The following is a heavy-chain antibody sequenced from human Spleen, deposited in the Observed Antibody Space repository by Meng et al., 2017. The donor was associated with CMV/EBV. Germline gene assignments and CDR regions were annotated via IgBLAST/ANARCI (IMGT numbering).Heavy chain of an antibody. D-gene: IGHD6-25*01. Sequence: ASVKVSCKASGYTFTSHGVNWVRQAPGQGREGMAWISAYNGHTNYAHKFQGRVTVTADTSTSTAYMELRSLRTDDTAVYYCAGGSGWPFFDYWGQGTLVTVSS. CDR1: GYTFTSHG. V-gene: IGHV1-18*01. CDR3: AGGSGWPFFDY. J-gene: IGHJ4*02. CDR2: ISAYNGHT.